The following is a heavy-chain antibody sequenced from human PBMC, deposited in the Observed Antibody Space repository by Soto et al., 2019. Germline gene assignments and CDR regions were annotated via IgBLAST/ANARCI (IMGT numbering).Heavy chain of an antibody. CDR2: ISYDGSNK. CDR3: AKDLSSSWEDNWFDP. J-gene: IGHJ5*02. D-gene: IGHD6-13*01. V-gene: IGHV3-30*18. Sequence: GGSLRLSCAASGFTFSSYGMHWVRQAPGKGLEWVAVISYDGSNKYYADSVKGRFTISRDNSKNTLYLQMNSLRAEDMAVYYCAKDLSSSWEDNWFDPWGQGTLVTVSS. CDR1: GFTFSSYG.